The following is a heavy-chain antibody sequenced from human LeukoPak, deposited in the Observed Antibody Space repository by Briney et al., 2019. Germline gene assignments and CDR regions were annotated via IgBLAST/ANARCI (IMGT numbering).Heavy chain of an antibody. D-gene: IGHD2-21*02. V-gene: IGHV4-59*01. CDR1: GDSLNTYY. J-gene: IGHJ5*02. CDR2: VASSGTS. Sequence: SETLSLTCTVSGDSLNTYYWTWIRQTPGKELEWIGFVASSGTSNYNPSLKSRVSISIDTSKNQFSLALTSVAPADTAVYYCARVVRGVVTSNWFDPWGQGTLVSVSS. CDR3: ARVVRGVVTSNWFDP.